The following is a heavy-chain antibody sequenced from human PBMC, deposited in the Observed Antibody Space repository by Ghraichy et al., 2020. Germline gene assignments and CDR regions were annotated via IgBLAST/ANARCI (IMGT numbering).Heavy chain of an antibody. D-gene: IGHD5-18*01. J-gene: IGHJ6*02. CDR1: GFTFSSYA. CDR2: ISYDGSNK. Sequence: GESLNISCAASGFTFSSYAMHWVRQAPGKGLEWVAVISYDGSNKYYADSVKGRFTISRDNAKNTLYLQMNSLRAEDTAVYYCARERDSYDHYYYYGMDVWGQGTTVTVSS. V-gene: IGHV3-30-3*01. CDR3: ARERDSYDHYYYYGMDV.